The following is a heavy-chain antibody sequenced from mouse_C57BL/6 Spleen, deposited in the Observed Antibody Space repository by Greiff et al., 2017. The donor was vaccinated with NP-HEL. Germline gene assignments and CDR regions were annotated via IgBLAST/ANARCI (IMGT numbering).Heavy chain of an antibody. Sequence: EVKLMESGGGLVKPGGSLKLSCAASGFTFSSYAMSWVRQTPEKRLEWVATISDGGSYTYYPDNVKGRFTISRDNAKNNLYLQMSHLKSEDTAMYYCARETGTFRGFAYWGQGTLVTVSA. CDR2: ISDGGSYT. D-gene: IGHD4-1*01. J-gene: IGHJ3*01. CDR1: GFTFSSYA. CDR3: ARETGTFRGFAY. V-gene: IGHV5-4*01.